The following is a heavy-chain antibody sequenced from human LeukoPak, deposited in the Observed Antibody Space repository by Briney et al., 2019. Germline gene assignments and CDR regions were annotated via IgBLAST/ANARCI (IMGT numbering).Heavy chain of an antibody. CDR1: GFTFSSYG. D-gene: IGHD6-19*01. Sequence: GSLRLSCAASGFTFSSYGMHWVRQAPGKGLDWVAVISYDGSNKYYADSVEGRFTISRDNSKNTLYLQMNSLRAEDTAVYYCAKGAYSSGSWGRNWFDPWGQGTLVIVSS. CDR2: ISYDGSNK. J-gene: IGHJ5*02. CDR3: AKGAYSSGSWGRNWFDP. V-gene: IGHV3-30*18.